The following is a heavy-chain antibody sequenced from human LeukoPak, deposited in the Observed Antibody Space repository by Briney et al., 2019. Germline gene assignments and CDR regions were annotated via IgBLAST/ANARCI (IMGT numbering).Heavy chain of an antibody. V-gene: IGHV5-51*01. D-gene: IGHD2-2*01. J-gene: IGHJ4*02. CDR2: IYPGDSDT. CDR1: GYTFTSCW. CDR3: ARSYSSSWSYYDY. Sequence: GGSLRLSCKGSGYTFTSCWIGWVRQMPGKGLEWMGIIYPGDSDTRYSPSFQGQVTISADKSITTAHLQWSSLEASDTAMYYCARSYSSSWSYYDYWGQGTLVTVSS.